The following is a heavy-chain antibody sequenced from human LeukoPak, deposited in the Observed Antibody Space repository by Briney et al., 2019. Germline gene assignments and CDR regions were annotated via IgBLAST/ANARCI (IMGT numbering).Heavy chain of an antibody. V-gene: IGHV3-7*02. Sequence: PGGSLRLSCAASGFTFRSSWMNWVRQAPGKGLEWVANISEDGGRKYYVDSVKGRFTISRDNAKSSLYLQMNSLRAEDTAVYYCTRAATDSSNIDYWGQGTLVTVSS. J-gene: IGHJ4*02. CDR3: TRAATDSSNIDY. D-gene: IGHD6-19*01. CDR2: ISEDGGRK. CDR1: GFTFRSSW.